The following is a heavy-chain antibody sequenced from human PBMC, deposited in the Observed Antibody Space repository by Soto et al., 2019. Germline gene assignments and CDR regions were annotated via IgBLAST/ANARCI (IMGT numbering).Heavy chain of an antibody. CDR1: GFTLSDYA. Sequence: GGSLRLSCSVSGFTLSDYAMHWVRQAPGKGLQYVSSISSSGVATYYADSVKGRFAISRDNSKNTVYLQMSSLRPEDSAVYYCAKDRWVDYWGQGTLVTVSS. D-gene: IGHD1-26*01. CDR2: ISSSGVAT. V-gene: IGHV3-64D*06. CDR3: AKDRWVDY. J-gene: IGHJ4*02.